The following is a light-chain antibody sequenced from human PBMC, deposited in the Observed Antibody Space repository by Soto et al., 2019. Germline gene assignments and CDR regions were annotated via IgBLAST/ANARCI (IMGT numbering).Light chain of an antibody. CDR2: CAS. CDR1: QSVSSSY. CDR3: QQYRCSSLT. J-gene: IGKJ2*01. V-gene: IGKV3-20*01. Sequence: EIVLTQSPATLSLSPGERATLSCRASQSVSSSYLAWYQQKPGQAPRLLIYCASSRATGIPDRFSGSGSGTDFTLTISRLEPEEFAVCSCQQYRCSSLTFGQGTNLEIK.